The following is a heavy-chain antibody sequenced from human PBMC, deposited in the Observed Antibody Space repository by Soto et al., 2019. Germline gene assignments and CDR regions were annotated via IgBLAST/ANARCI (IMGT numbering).Heavy chain of an antibody. CDR3: ARGGWYEDH. J-gene: IGHJ4*02. Sequence: SETLSLTCTVSGGSISSDYWSWIRQPPGKGLEWIGYSHNSGSTDYNPSLKSRVTITVDASRNEFSLKLRSVTAADTAVYYCARGGWYEDHWGQGTLVTVSS. D-gene: IGHD6-19*01. V-gene: IGHV4-59*08. CDR1: GGSISSDY. CDR2: SHNSGST.